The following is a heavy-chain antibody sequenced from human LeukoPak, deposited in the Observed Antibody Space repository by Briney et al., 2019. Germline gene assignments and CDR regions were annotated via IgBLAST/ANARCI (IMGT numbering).Heavy chain of an antibody. CDR3: ARVPIVGARGDAFDI. J-gene: IGHJ3*02. D-gene: IGHD1-26*01. CDR2: INHSGST. Sequence: SETLSLTCAVYGGSFSGYYWSWIRQPPGKGLEWIGEINHSGSTNYNPSLKSRVTISVDTSKNQFSLKLSSVTAADTAVYYCARVPIVGARGDAFDIWGQGTMVTVSS. CDR1: GGSFSGYY. V-gene: IGHV4-34*01.